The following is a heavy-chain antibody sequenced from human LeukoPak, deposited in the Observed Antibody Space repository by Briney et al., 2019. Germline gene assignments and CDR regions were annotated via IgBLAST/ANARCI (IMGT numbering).Heavy chain of an antibody. CDR2: IYGDGTT. D-gene: IGHD3-10*01. V-gene: IGHV3-53*01. Sequence: PGGSLRLTCAPSGFIVSSNYMSWVSQAPGKGLEWVSVIYGDGTTYYADSVKGRFTISRHNSKNTLYLQMNSLRAEDTAVYYCARVNIMVHFDLWGRGTLVTVSS. CDR1: GFIVSSNY. J-gene: IGHJ2*01. CDR3: ARVNIMVHFDL.